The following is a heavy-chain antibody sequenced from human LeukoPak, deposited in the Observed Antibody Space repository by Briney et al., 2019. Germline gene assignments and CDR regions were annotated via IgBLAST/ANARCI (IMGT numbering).Heavy chain of an antibody. CDR3: AREGIAAAGTVY. CDR2: IYYSGST. D-gene: IGHD6-13*01. CDR1: GGSISSYY. Sequence: SETLSLTCTVSGGSISSYYWSWIRQPPGKGLEWIGYIYYSGSTNYNPSLKSRVTISVDTSKNRFSLKLSSVTAADTAVYYCAREGIAAAGTVYWGQGTLVTVSS. V-gene: IGHV4-59*01. J-gene: IGHJ4*02.